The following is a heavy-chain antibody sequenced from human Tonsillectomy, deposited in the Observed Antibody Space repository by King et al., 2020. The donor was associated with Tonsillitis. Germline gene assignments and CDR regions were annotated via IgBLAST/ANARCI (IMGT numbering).Heavy chain of an antibody. CDR1: GLTFNNYA. CDR2: IGGSGTNT. J-gene: IGHJ3*02. V-gene: IGHV3-23*04. CDR3: AKDRGPNYYESGGYPVAFDI. D-gene: IGHD3-22*01. Sequence: VQLVESGGGLVQPGGSLRLSCAASGLTFNNYAMNWVRQAPGKGLEWVSSIGGSGTNTYYAASVKGRFTISRDNSKNTMSLQMNSLRAEDTAVYYCAKDRGPNYYESGGYPVAFDIWGQGTMVTVSS.